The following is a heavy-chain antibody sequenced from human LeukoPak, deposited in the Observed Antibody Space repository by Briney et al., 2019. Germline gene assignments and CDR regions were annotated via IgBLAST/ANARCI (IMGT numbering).Heavy chain of an antibody. CDR1: GFTFSSNA. CDR2: ITGDTGRT. CDR3: AKDAVAPGSGGDYFDY. D-gene: IGHD3-10*01. Sequence: PGGSLRLSCAAAGFTFSSNAMTWVRQGPGKGLEWVSVITGDTGRTHYAESVKGRFTISRDNSKNTLSLQMNSLRVEDTAVYYCAKDAVAPGSGGDYFDYWGQGTLVTVSS. J-gene: IGHJ4*02. V-gene: IGHV3-23*01.